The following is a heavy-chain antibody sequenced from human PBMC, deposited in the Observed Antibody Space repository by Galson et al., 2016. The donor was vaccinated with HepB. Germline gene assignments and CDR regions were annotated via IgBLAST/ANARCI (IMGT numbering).Heavy chain of an antibody. CDR3: AKDSSAYGWYFDY. CDR1: GFTFSNYV. V-gene: IGHV3-23*01. Sequence: LRLSCAASGFTFSNYVMTWVRQAPGKGLEWVSAISASGDRTYYADSLKGRFTISRDNSKNTLYLEMNSLRAEDTAVYYCAKDSSAYGWYFDYCGQGTLVTVSA. J-gene: IGHJ4*02. D-gene: IGHD3-22*01. CDR2: ISASGDRT.